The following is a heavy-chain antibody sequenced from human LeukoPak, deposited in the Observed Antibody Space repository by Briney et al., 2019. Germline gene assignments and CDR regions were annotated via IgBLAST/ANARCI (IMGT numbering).Heavy chain of an antibody. Sequence: GGSLRLSCVASGLTFSNYGIHWVRQAPGKGLEWVTYIRYDGTTIYYADSVKGRFTISRDNSKNTVYLQMNSLRVEDTAVYYCAKGLRYFDWLFPFDYWGQGTLVTVSS. V-gene: IGHV3-30*02. D-gene: IGHD3-9*01. CDR3: AKGLRYFDWLFPFDY. CDR2: IRYDGTTI. CDR1: GLTFSNYG. J-gene: IGHJ4*02.